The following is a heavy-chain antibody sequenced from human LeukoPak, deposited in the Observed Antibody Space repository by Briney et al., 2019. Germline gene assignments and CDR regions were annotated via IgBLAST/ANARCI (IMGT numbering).Heavy chain of an antibody. CDR2: ISGSGDNT. CDR1: GFTFSSYA. J-gene: IGHJ4*02. D-gene: IGHD3-22*01. V-gene: IGHV3-23*01. CDR3: AKGRYYDSSGFFYFDY. Sequence: GGSLRLSCAASGFTFSSYAMSWVRQAPGKGLEWVSGISGSGDNTYYADSVKGRFTISRDNSKNTLYVQVNSLGTEDTAAYYCAKGRYYDSSGFFYFDYWGQGTLVTVSS.